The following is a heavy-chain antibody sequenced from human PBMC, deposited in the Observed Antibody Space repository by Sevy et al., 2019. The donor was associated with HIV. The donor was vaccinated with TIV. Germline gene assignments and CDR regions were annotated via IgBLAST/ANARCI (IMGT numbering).Heavy chain of an antibody. CDR1: GYTFTSYD. Sequence: ASVKVSCKASGYTFTSYDINWVRQATGQGLEWMGWMNPNSGNTGYAQKFQGRVTMTRNTSISTAYMELSSLRSEDTAVYYCARASILKYYYYGMDVWGQGTTVTVSS. CDR3: ARASILKYYYYGMDV. V-gene: IGHV1-8*01. CDR2: MNPNSGNT. D-gene: IGHD2-21*01. J-gene: IGHJ6*02.